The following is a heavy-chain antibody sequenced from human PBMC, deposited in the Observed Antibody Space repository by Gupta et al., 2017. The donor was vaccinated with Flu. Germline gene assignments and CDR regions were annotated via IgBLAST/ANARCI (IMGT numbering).Heavy chain of an antibody. Sequence: TWVRQAPGKGLEWVANINEDGSIKQYVDAVKGRFTISRDNAEKSLYLQMSSLRAEDTAVYHCAKTMGRALDIWGHGTMVTVSS. CDR3: AKTMGRALDI. D-gene: IGHD3-10*01. CDR2: INEDGSIK. V-gene: IGHV3-7*01. J-gene: IGHJ3*02.